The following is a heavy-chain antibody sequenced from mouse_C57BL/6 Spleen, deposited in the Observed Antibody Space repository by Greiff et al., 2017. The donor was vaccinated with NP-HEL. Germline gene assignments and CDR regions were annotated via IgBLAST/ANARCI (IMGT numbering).Heavy chain of an antibody. V-gene: IGHV1-55*01. CDR3: AREVNWVYYAMDY. Sequence: QVQLQQSGAELVKPGASVKMSCKASGYTFTSYWITWVKQRPGQGLEWIGDIYPGSGSTNYNEKFKSKATLTVDTSSSTAYMQLSSLTSEDSAVYYCAREVNWVYYAMDYWGQGTSVTVSS. CDR1: GYTFTSYW. D-gene: IGHD4-1*01. J-gene: IGHJ4*01. CDR2: IYPGSGST.